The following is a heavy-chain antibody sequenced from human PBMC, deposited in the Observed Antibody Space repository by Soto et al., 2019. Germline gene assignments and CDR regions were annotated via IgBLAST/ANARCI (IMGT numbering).Heavy chain of an antibody. CDR2: ISAHNGNT. CDR1: GYTFTSYG. Sequence: QVHLVQSGAEVKKPGASVKVSCKASGYTFTSYGITWVRQAPGQGLEWMGWISAHNGNTDYAQKLQGRVIVTRDTSTSTDYMELRSLRSDDTAVYYCARGRYVDYWGQGALVTVSS. CDR3: ARGRYVDY. V-gene: IGHV1-18*01. J-gene: IGHJ4*02.